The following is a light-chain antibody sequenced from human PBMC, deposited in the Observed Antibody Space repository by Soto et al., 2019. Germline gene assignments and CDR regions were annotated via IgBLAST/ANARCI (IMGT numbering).Light chain of an antibody. J-gene: IGKJ5*01. Sequence: DIQMTQSPSSLSASVVDRVTISCRASQGIKNYLNGYQQKPGQAPKLLIYGISTLQSNFPSRFSGSGAAIEFTLTISSLLPKDCETYYCEQRYNGFTFGKGTRLEIK. CDR3: EQRYNGFT. CDR2: GIS. V-gene: IGKV1-39*01. CDR1: QGIKNY.